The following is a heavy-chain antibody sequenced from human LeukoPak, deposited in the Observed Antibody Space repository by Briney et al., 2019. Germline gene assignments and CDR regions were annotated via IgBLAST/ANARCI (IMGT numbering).Heavy chain of an antibody. J-gene: IGHJ6*03. CDR1: EYDFTNYW. CDR2: IYPSDPDT. V-gene: IGHV5-51*01. CDR3: ARRQAYTMRRNYYSYMDV. D-gene: IGHD2-21*01. Sequence: GESLKISCKGSEYDFTNYWIGWVRQMPGRGLEWMGIIYPSDPDTRYSPSFQGQVTISADKSTSTAYLQWSSLKASDTAVYYCARRQAYTMRRNYYSYMDVWGSGTTVTVSS.